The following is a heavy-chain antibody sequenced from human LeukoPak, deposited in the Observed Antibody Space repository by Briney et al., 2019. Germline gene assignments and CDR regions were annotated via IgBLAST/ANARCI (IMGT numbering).Heavy chain of an antibody. CDR3: ASPPIIASASGYFDY. D-gene: IGHD2/OR15-2a*01. Sequence: SETLSLTCSVSGGSISDSYWSWIRQPPGKGLEWIGSLYYSGSIYYNLSLKSRVTISVDTSKNQFSLNLSSVTAADTAVYYCASPPIIASASGYFDYWGQGTLVTVSS. CDR1: GGSISDSY. J-gene: IGHJ4*02. V-gene: IGHV4-59*05. CDR2: LYYSGSI.